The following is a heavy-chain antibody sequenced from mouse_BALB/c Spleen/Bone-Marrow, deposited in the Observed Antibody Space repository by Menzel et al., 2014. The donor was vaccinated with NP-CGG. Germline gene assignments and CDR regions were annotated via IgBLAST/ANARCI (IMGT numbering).Heavy chain of an antibody. J-gene: IGHJ4*01. D-gene: IGHD4-1*01. CDR2: IDPANGNT. Sequence: VQLQQSGAELVKPGASVKLSCTASGFNIKDTYMHWVKQRPEQGLECIGRIDPANGNTKYDPKFQGKATITADTSSNTAYLQLSSLTSEDTAVYYCARWEYYAMDYWGQGTSVTVSS. V-gene: IGHV14-3*02. CDR1: GFNIKDTY. CDR3: ARWEYYAMDY.